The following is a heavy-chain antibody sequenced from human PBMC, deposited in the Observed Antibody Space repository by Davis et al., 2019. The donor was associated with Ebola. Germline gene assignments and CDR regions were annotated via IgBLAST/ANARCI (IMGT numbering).Heavy chain of an antibody. CDR1: GGSISSYY. Sequence: MPSETLSLTCTVSGGSISSYYWSWIRQPPGKGLEWIGSIYYSGSTNYNPSLKSRVTISVDTSKNQFSLKLSSVTAADTAVYYCAREVWYSSSSWFDPWGQGTLVTVSS. CDR3: AREVWYSSSSWFDP. CDR2: IYYSGST. V-gene: IGHV4-59*01. D-gene: IGHD6-6*01. J-gene: IGHJ5*02.